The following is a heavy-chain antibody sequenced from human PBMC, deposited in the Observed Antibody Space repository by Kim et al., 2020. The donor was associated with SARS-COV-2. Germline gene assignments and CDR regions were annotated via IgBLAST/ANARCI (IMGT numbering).Heavy chain of an antibody. J-gene: IGHJ6*02. V-gene: IGHV3-15*01. CDR3: TTIYYYYYYGMDV. D-gene: IGHD3-3*02. Sequence: AAPVKGRFTISRDDSKNTLYLQMNSLKTEDTAVYYCTTIYYYYYYGMDVWGQGTTVTVSS.